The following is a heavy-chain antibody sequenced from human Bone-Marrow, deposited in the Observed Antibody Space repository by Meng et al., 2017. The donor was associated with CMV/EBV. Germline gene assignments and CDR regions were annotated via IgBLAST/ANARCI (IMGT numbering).Heavy chain of an antibody. Sequence: GGSLRLCCKGSGYSFTSYWIGWVRQMPGKGLEWTGIIYPGDSDTRYSPSFQGQVTISADKSISTAYLQWSSLKASDTAMYYCARSIAARPGGMDVWGQGTTVTVSS. V-gene: IGHV5-51*01. J-gene: IGHJ6*02. CDR1: GYSFTSYW. D-gene: IGHD6-6*01. CDR3: ARSIAARPGGMDV. CDR2: IYPGDSDT.